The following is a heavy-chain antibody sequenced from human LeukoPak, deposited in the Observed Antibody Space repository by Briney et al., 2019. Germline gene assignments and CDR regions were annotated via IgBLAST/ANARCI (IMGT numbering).Heavy chain of an antibody. D-gene: IGHD6-19*01. J-gene: IGHJ4*02. CDR3: ARVVGIAVAEYYFDY. CDR1: GGTLSRFA. CDR2: IIPIFGPA. V-gene: IGHV1-69*13. Sequence: ASVKVSCKTSGGTLSRFAISWVRQAPGQGLEWMGGIIPIFGPANYAQKFQGRVTITADESTSTAYMELSSLRSEDTALYYCARVVGIAVAEYYFDYWGQGTLVTVSS.